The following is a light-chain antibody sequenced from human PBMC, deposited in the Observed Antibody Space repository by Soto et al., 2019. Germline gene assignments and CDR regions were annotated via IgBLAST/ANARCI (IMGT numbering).Light chain of an antibody. CDR3: QTWDTGIRVV. CDR2: LNSDGSH. V-gene: IGLV4-69*01. CDR1: SGHSSYA. Sequence: QSVLTQSPSASASLGASVKLTCTLNSGHSSYAIAWHQQHPEKGPRYLMKLNSDGSHSKGDGIPDRFSGSSSGAERYLTISSLQSEDEADYYCQTWDTGIRVVFGGGTKLTVL. J-gene: IGLJ2*01.